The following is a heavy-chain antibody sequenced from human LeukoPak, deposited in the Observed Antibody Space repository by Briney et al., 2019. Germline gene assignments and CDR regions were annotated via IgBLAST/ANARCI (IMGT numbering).Heavy chain of an antibody. J-gene: IGHJ4*02. Sequence: AGSLRLSCAASGFTFSSYSMNWVRQAPGKGLEWVSSISSSSSYIYYADSVKGRFTISRDNAKNSLYLQMNSLRAEDTAVYYCASGSYYDSEGDYWGQGTLVTVSS. CDR3: ASGSYYDSEGDY. CDR1: GFTFSSYS. V-gene: IGHV3-21*01. CDR2: ISSSSSYI. D-gene: IGHD1-26*01.